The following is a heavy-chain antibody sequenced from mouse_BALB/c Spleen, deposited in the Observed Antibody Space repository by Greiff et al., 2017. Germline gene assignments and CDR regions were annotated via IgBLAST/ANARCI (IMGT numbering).Heavy chain of an antibody. CDR3: AGHEDPYYYMDY. CDR1: GFTFTEYI. J-gene: IGHJ2*01. Sequence: VQLQQSGAGLVKPGASVKLSCTASGFTFTEYIIHWVKQRPGQGLEWIGWFYPGSGSIKYNEKFKDKATLTADKSSSTVYMKLSRLTSEDSAVYFCAGHEDPYYYMDYWGQGTTLTVSS. CDR2: FYPGSGSI. V-gene: IGHV1-62-2*01. D-gene: IGHD2-10*01.